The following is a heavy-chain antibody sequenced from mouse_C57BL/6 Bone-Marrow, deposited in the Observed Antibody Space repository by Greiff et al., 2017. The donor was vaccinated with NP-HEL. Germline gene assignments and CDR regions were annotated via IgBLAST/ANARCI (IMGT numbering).Heavy chain of an antibody. Sequence: QVQLQQSGAELVRPGTSVKMSCKASGYTFTNYWIGWAKQRPGHGLEWIGDIYPGGGYTNYNEKFKGKATLTADKSSSTAYMQFSSLTSEDSAIYYCAAYDGSSYWYFDVWGTGTTVTVSS. CDR1: GYTFTNYW. V-gene: IGHV1-63*01. D-gene: IGHD1-1*01. CDR3: AAYDGSSYWYFDV. CDR2: IYPGGGYT. J-gene: IGHJ1*03.